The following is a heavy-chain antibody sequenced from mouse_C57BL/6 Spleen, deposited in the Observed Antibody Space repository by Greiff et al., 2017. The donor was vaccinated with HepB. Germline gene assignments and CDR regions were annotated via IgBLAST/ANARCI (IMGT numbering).Heavy chain of an antibody. CDR2: IDPETGGT. J-gene: IGHJ2*01. CDR1: GYTFTDYE. Sequence: VQLQQSGAELVRLGASVTLSCKASGYTFTDYEMHWVKQTPVHGLEWIGAIDPETGGTAYNQKFKGKAILTADKSSSTAYMELRSLTSEDSAVYYCTRDDYGFDYWGQGTTLTVSS. D-gene: IGHD2-4*01. CDR3: TRDDYGFDY. V-gene: IGHV1-15*01.